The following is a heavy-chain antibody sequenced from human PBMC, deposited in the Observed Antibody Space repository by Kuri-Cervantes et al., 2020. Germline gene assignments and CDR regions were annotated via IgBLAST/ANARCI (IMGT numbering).Heavy chain of an antibody. CDR1: GYTFTSYG. V-gene: IGHV1-18*01. J-gene: IGHJ3*01. D-gene: IGHD6-19*01. Sequence: ASVKVSCKASGYTFTSYGISWVRQAPGQGLEWMGWISAYNGNTNYAQKLQGRVTMTTDTSTSTAYMELSSLRSEDTAVYYCARSLRLRRVAGTSLVFGRWGQGTMVTVSS. CDR3: ARSLRLRRVAGTSLVFGR. CDR2: ISAYNGNT.